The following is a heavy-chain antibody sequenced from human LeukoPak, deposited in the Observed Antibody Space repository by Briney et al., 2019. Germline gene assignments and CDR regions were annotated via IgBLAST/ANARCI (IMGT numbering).Heavy chain of an antibody. D-gene: IGHD3-10*01. CDR3: ASGAPYYYGSVGLNYYFDY. Sequence: SSETLSLTCTVSGGSISSYYWSWIRQPPGKGLEWIGYIYYSGSTNYNPSLKSRVTISVDTSKNQFSLKLSSVTAADAAVYYCASGAPYYYGSVGLNYYFDYWGQGTLVTVSS. J-gene: IGHJ4*02. CDR2: IYYSGST. V-gene: IGHV4-59*12. CDR1: GGSISSYY.